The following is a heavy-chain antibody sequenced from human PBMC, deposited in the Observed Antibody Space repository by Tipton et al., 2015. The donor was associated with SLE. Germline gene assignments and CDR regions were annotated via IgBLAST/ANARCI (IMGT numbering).Heavy chain of an antibody. J-gene: IGHJ5*02. CDR3: ARHDFRAVTPDP. D-gene: IGHD3-3*01. CDR2: IYHTGST. Sequence: LRLSCSVSGYPISSGHFWGWIRQPPGKGLEWIEIIYHTGSTYYNPSLKSRVTISLDTSKNQFSLSLTSVTAADTAVHYCARHDFRAVTPDPWGQGTLVTVSS. CDR1: GYPISSGHF. V-gene: IGHV4-38-2*01.